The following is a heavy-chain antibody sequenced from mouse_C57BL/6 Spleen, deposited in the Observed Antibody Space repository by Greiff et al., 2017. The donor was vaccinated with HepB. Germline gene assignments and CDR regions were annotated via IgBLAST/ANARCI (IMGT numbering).Heavy chain of an antibody. CDR2: IYPGDGDT. CDR1: GYAFSSYW. V-gene: IGHV1-80*01. J-gene: IGHJ4*01. CDR3: ARSGGNLYYYAMDY. D-gene: IGHD2-1*01. Sequence: VKLMESGAELVKPGASVKISCKASGYAFSSYWMNWVKQRPGKGLEWIGQIYPGDGDTNYNGKFKGKATLTADKSSSTAYMQLSSLTSEDSAVYFCARSGGNLYYYAMDYWGQGTSVTVSS.